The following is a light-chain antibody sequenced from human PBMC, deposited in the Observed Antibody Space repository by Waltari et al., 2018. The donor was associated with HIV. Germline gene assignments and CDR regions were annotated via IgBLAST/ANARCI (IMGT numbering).Light chain of an antibody. J-gene: IGLJ2*01. Sequence: SYELPQPPSVSVSPGQTASIPGSGDKLGDKSACWYQQKPGQSPVLVIYQDSKRPSGIPERFSGSNSGNTATLTISGTQAMDEADYYCQAWDSSSVVFGGGTKLTVL. CDR3: QAWDSSSVV. CDR1: KLGDKS. V-gene: IGLV3-1*01. CDR2: QDS.